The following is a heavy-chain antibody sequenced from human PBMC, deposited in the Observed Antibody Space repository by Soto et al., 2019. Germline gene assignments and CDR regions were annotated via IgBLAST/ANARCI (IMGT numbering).Heavy chain of an antibody. J-gene: IGHJ4*02. CDR3: ATGANFYYDTSRY. V-gene: IGHV3-30-3*01. CDR2: MSPNGNNQ. Sequence: GGSLRLSCAAPGFTFSIYALRWVRQAPGKGLEWVAVMSPNGNNQYYADSVKGRSTISRDTSKSTLYLQMTSLRPDDTAVYYCATGANFYYDTSRYWGQGTLVTVSS. CDR1: GFTFSIYA. D-gene: IGHD3-22*01.